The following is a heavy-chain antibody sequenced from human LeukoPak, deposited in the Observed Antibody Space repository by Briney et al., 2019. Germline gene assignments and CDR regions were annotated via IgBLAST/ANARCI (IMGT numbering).Heavy chain of an antibody. J-gene: IGHJ4*02. CDR3: ARGSRGERWLQDY. CDR1: GYTFTGYY. CDR2: INPNSGGT. V-gene: IGHV1-2*02. Sequence: GASVKVSRKASGYTFTGYYMHWVRQAPGQGLEWMGWINPNSGGTNYAQKFQGRVTMTRDTSISTAYMELSRLRSDDTAVYYCARGSRGERWLQDYWGQGTLVTVSS. D-gene: IGHD5-24*01.